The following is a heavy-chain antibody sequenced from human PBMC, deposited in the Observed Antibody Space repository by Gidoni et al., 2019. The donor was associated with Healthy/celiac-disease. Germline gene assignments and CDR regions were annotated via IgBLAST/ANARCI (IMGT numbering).Heavy chain of an antibody. D-gene: IGHD6-19*01. CDR1: GSTFSSYS. CDR3: AREGKSGWYFDY. V-gene: IGHV3-21*01. Sequence: EVQLVESGGGLVKPGGSLRLSCAASGSTFSSYSMNWVRQAPGKGLEWVSSISSSSSYIYYADSVKGRFTISRDNAKNSLYLQMNSLRAEDTAVYYCAREGKSGWYFDYWGQGTLVTVSS. J-gene: IGHJ4*02. CDR2: ISSSSSYI.